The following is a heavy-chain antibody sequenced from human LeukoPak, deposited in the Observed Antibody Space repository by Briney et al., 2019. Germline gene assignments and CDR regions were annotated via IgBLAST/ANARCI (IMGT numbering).Heavy chain of an antibody. CDR2: VNSDGSST. CDR1: GFTFRDYW. J-gene: IGHJ6*02. Sequence: GGSLRLSCEASGFTFRDYWMTWVRQAPGKGLVWVSRVNSDGSSTTYADSVKGRFTISRDNAKNTLYLQMNSLRAEDTAVYYCARGRYYGMDVWGQGTTVTVSS. CDR3: ARGRYYGMDV. V-gene: IGHV3-74*01.